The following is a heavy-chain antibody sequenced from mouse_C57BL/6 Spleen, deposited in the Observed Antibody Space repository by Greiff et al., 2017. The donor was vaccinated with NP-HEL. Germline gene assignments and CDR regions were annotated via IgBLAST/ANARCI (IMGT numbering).Heavy chain of an antibody. V-gene: IGHV5-17*01. CDR3: ARQDYGSPLDY. Sequence: EVQGVESGGGLVKPGGSLKLSCAASGFTFSDYGMHWVRQAPEKGLEWVAYISSGSSTIYYADTVKGRFTISRDNAKNTLFLQMTSLRSEDTAMYYCARQDYGSPLDYWGQGTTLTVSS. CDR1: GFTFSDYG. J-gene: IGHJ2*01. CDR2: ISSGSSTI. D-gene: IGHD1-1*01.